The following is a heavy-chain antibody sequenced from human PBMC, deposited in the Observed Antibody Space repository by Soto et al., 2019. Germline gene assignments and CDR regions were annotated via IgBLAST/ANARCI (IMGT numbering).Heavy chain of an antibody. CDR1: GFTFSSRG. V-gene: IGHV3-30*18. CDR3: VKEDDNYFFDY. D-gene: IGHD1-1*01. CDR2: ISRDGNSK. J-gene: IGHJ4*02. Sequence: QVQLVESGGGVIQPGTSLRLACAASGFTFSSRGMHWVRQAPGKGLEWVAIISRDGNSKFYGGSVKGRFTISGDNSKDTLYLEMNNLLFEDTAVYYCVKEDDNYFFDYWGPGTLVTVSS.